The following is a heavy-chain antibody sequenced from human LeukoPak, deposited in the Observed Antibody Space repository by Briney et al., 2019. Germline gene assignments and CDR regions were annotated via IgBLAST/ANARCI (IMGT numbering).Heavy chain of an antibody. Sequence: GQAVTIDCHVSGYSFPCYSIGWVGPTRAQGREWMGWIYPGESDTRYSPPFQGRATIPADKSIRTAYLQWSCLTASHTPLQYCARQVVGEGTLSVGWFDPWGRGNLVTVSS. CDR1: GYSFPCYS. J-gene: IGHJ5*02. CDR2: IYPGESDT. V-gene: IGHV5-51*01. CDR3: ARQVVGEGTLSVGWFDP. D-gene: IGHD2-2*01.